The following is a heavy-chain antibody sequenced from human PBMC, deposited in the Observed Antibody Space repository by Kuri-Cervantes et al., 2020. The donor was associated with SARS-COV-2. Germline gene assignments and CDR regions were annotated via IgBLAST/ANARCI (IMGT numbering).Heavy chain of an antibody. CDR2: ISSSSSYI. CDR3: ARGETGLRNDY. CDR1: GFTFSSYW. V-gene: IGHV3-21*01. Sequence: GGSLRLSCAASGFTFSSYWMSWVRQAPGKGLEWVSSISSSSSYIYYADSVKGRFTISRDNAKNSLYLQMNSLRAEDTAVYYCARGETGLRNDYWGQGTLVTVSS. J-gene: IGHJ4*02. D-gene: IGHD1-26*01.